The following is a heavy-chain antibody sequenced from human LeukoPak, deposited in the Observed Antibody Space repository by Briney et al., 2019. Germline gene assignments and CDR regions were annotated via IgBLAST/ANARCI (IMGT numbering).Heavy chain of an antibody. J-gene: IGHJ3*02. V-gene: IGHV4-59*01. Sequence: SETLSLTCTVSGGSISSYYWSWIRQPPGKGLEWIGYIYYSGSTNYNPSLKSRVTISVDTSKNQFSLKLSSVTAADTAVYYCARAAMYYYDSSGYSLGAFDIWGQGTMATVSS. CDR2: IYYSGST. D-gene: IGHD3-22*01. CDR3: ARAAMYYYDSSGYSLGAFDI. CDR1: GGSISSYY.